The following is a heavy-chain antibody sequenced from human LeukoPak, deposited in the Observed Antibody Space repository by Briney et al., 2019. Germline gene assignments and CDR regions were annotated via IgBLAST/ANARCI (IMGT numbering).Heavy chain of an antibody. CDR1: GFTFSSYA. J-gene: IGHJ4*02. D-gene: IGHD3-3*01. CDR3: ARSQGLEWLLYPGDPHLYYFDY. CDR2: ISYDGSNK. Sequence: PGGSLRLSCAASGFTFSSYAMHWVRQAPGKGLEWVAVISYDGSNKYYADSVKGRFTISRDNSKNTLYLQMNSLRAEDTAVYYCARSQGLEWLLYPGDPHLYYFDYWGQGTLVTVSS. V-gene: IGHV3-30-3*01.